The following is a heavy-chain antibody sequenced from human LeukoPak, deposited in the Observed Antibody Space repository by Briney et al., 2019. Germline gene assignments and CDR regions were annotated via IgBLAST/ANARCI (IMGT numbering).Heavy chain of an antibody. CDR2: INHSGST. CDR3: ARGPLLTHRRYFDF. V-gene: IGHV4-34*01. Sequence: SETLSLTCAVYGGSFSGYYWTWIRQSPEKGLEWIGEINHSGSTSYNPSLKSQVTISVDTSKNQFSLKLTSVTAADTAVYYCARGPLLTHRRYFDFWGQGTLVTVFS. J-gene: IGHJ4*02. D-gene: IGHD3-9*01. CDR1: GGSFSGYY.